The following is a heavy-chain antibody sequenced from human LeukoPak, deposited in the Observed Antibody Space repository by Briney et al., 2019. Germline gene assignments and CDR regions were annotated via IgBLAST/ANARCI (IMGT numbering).Heavy chain of an antibody. CDR1: GFTFSSYA. J-gene: IGHJ3*02. Sequence: SGGSLRLSCAASGFTFSSYAMSWVRQAPGKGLEWVSAITDSGGATYYADSVKGRFTISRDNSKNTLYLQMNSLRGDDTAMYYCAKAYTRSWYAAFDIWGQGTMVTISS. V-gene: IGHV3-23*01. D-gene: IGHD6-13*01. CDR3: AKAYTRSWYAAFDI. CDR2: ITDSGGAT.